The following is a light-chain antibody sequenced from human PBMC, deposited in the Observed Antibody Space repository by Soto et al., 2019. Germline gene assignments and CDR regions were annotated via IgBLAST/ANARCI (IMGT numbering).Light chain of an antibody. V-gene: IGLV2-23*02. J-gene: IGLJ3*02. Sequence: QSALTQPASVSGSPGQSITISCTGSNSDIGNYNIVSWYQQHPDKAPQLIIYEVTKRPSGVSNRFSGSKSGNTASLTISGLQAEDEGDYYCCSCAGSNTFMFGGGTKLTVL. CDR1: NSDIGNYNI. CDR3: CSCAGSNTFM. CDR2: EVT.